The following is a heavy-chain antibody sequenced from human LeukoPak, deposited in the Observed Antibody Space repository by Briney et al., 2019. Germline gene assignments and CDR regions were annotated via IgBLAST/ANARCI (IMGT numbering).Heavy chain of an antibody. J-gene: IGHJ4*02. V-gene: IGHV5-51*01. CDR2: IYPGDSDT. CDR3: VGRDTSGYYGYYFDY. Sequence: GESLKISCKGSGYSFTSYWIGWVRQMPGKGLEWMGIIYPGDSDTRYSPSFQGQVTISADKSISTAYLQWSSLKASDTAIYYCVGRDTSGYYGYYFDYWGQGTLVTVSS. CDR1: GYSFTSYW. D-gene: IGHD5-12*01.